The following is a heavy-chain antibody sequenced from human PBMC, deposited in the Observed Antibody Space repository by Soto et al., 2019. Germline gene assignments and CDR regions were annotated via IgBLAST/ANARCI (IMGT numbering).Heavy chain of an antibody. CDR2: ISAYNGNT. D-gene: IGHD1-1*01. V-gene: IGHV1-18*01. CDR3: ARGSREPHYYYYYGMDV. Sequence: QVQLVQSGAEVKKPGASVMVSCKASGYTFTSYGISWVRQAPGQGLEWMGWISAYNGNTNYAQKLQGRVTMTTDTSTSTAYMELRSLRSDDTAVYYCARGSREPHYYYYYGMDVWGQGTTVTVSS. CDR1: GYTFTSYG. J-gene: IGHJ6*02.